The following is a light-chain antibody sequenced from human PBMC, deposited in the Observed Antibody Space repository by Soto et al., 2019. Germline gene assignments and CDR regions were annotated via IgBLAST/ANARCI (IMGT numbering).Light chain of an antibody. CDR2: GAS. Sequence: ETLMTQSPATMSVSPGERSTLACRASQGVGNNLAWYQQRPGQAPRLLIYGASIRATGIPARFSGSGSGTEFTLTISSLQSEDFAVYYCQQHNNWPKWTFGQGTKVDI. J-gene: IGKJ1*01. CDR3: QQHNNWPKWT. V-gene: IGKV3-15*01. CDR1: QGVGNN.